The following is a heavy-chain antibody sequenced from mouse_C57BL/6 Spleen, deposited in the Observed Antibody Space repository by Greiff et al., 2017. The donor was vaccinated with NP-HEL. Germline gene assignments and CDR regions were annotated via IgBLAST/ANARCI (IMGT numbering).Heavy chain of an antibody. V-gene: IGHV1-61*01. Sequence: VQLQQPGAELVRPGSSVKLSCKASGYTFNSYWMDWVKQRPGQGLEWIGNIYPSDSETHYTQKFKDKATLTADKSSSTAYMQLSSLTSEDSAVYYCARGGGSWFAYWGQGTLVTVSA. CDR2: IYPSDSET. CDR3: ARGGGSWFAY. J-gene: IGHJ3*01. CDR1: GYTFNSYW.